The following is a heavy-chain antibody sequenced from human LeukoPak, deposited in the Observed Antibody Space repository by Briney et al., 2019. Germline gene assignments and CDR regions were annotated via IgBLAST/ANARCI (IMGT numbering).Heavy chain of an antibody. CDR1: GFIFSTYG. J-gene: IGHJ4*02. CDR3: AKGGVSDRGSWYGDYFDY. CDR2: IWYDGSNK. D-gene: IGHD6-13*01. V-gene: IGHV3-30*02. Sequence: GGSLRLSCAASGFIFSTYGMHWVRQAPGKGLEWVAVIWYDGSNKNYIDSVKGRFSISRDNSKKTLYLQMNGLRAEDTAVYYCAKGGVSDRGSWYGDYFDYWGQGTLVTVSS.